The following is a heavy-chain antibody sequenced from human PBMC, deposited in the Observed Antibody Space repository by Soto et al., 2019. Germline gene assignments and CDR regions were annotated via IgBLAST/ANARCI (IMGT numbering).Heavy chain of an antibody. CDR1: GFTFSSYA. D-gene: IGHD3-22*01. CDR2: ISYDGSNK. CDR3: ARDFYDSSGYTEYVQH. J-gene: IGHJ1*01. Sequence: QVQLVESGGGVVQPGRSLRLSCAASGFTFSSYAMHWVRQAPGKGLEWVAVISYDGSNKYYADSVKGRFTISRDNSKNTLYLQMNSLRAEDTAVYYCARDFYDSSGYTEYVQHWGQGTLVTVSS. V-gene: IGHV3-30-3*01.